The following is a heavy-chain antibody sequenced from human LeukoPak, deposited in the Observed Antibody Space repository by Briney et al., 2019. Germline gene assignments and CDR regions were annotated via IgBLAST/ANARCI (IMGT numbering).Heavy chain of an antibody. CDR2: ISSSSSYI. CDR1: GFTFSSYS. V-gene: IGHV3-21*01. D-gene: IGHD3-3*01. CDR3: ARVYSTIFGVVRNWFDP. Sequence: PGGSLRLSCAASGFTFSSYSMNWVRQAPGKGLEWVSSISSSSSYIYYADSVKGRLTISRDNAKNSLYLQMNSLRAEDTAVYYCARVYSTIFGVVRNWFDPRGQGTLVTVSS. J-gene: IGHJ5*02.